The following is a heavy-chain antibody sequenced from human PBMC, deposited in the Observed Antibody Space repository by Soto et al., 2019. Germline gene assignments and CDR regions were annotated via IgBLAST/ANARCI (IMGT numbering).Heavy chain of an antibody. CDR3: ARGIRLAAPSVLNWFDP. J-gene: IGHJ5*02. D-gene: IGHD6-13*01. CDR2: IYYSGST. CDR1: GGSISSGDYY. V-gene: IGHV4-30-4*01. Sequence: SETLSLTCTVSGGSISSGDYYWSWIRQPPGKGLEWIGYIYYSGSTYCNPSLKSRVTISVDTSKNQFSLKLSSVTAADTAVYYCARGIRLAAPSVLNWFDPWGQGTLVTVSS.